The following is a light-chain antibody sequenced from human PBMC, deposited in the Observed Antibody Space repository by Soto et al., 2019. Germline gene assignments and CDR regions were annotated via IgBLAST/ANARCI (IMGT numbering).Light chain of an antibody. CDR3: QNYSSVPL. V-gene: IGKV1-27*01. J-gene: IGKJ3*01. Sequence: DIQMTQSPTSLSASVGDRVTITCRASQDIRNFVAWYQQKPGKAPKLLIYAASTLQSGVPSRFSGSGSGTSFTLTITTLHPEDVPTYSSQNYSSVPLFGPGPNVDIK. CDR2: AAS. CDR1: QDIRNF.